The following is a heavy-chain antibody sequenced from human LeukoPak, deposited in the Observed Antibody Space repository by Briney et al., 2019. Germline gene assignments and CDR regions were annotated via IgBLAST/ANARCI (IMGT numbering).Heavy chain of an antibody. D-gene: IGHD2-15*01. V-gene: IGHV3-30-3*01. CDR2: ISYDGSNK. CDR1: GFTFSSYA. J-gene: IGHJ4*02. Sequence: GGSLRLSCAASGFTFSSYAMHWVRQAPGKGLEWVAVISYDGSNKYYADSVKGRFTISRDNSKNTLYLQMNSLRAEDTAVYYCAKDALYCSGGSCYSGRSGYFDYWGQGTLVTVSS. CDR3: AKDALYCSGGSCYSGRSGYFDY.